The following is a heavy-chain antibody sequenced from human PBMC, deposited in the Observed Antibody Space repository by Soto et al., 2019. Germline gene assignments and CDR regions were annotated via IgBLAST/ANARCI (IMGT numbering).Heavy chain of an antibody. V-gene: IGHV3-74*01. CDR1: GFTLNSYW. D-gene: IGHD6-13*01. CDR2: INSDGSST. CDR3: AKDRRTGYSSSWYHVY. J-gene: IGHJ4*02. Sequence: PGGSLRLSCAASGFTLNSYWMHWVRQAPGKGLVWVSRINSDGSSTNYADSVKGRFTISRDNSKNTLYLQMNSLRAEDTAVYYCAKDRRTGYSSSWYHVYWGQGTLVTVSS.